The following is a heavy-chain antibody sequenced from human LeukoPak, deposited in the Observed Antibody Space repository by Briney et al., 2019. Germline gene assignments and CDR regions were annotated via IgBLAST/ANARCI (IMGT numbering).Heavy chain of an antibody. J-gene: IGHJ6*03. V-gene: IGHV1-18*01. CDR3: ARGDCSGGSCYYDYYYMDV. Sequence: GASVKVSCKATGYTFTSYGISWVRQAPGQGLEWMGWISGYNGKTNYAQKLQGRVTMTTDTSTSTAYMELRSLRSDDTAVYYCARGDCSGGSCYYDYYYMDVWGKGTTVTISS. CDR1: GYTFTSYG. D-gene: IGHD2-15*01. CDR2: ISGYNGKT.